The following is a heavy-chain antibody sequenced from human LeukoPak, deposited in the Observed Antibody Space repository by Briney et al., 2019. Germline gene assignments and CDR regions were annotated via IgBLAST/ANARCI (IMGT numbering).Heavy chain of an antibody. V-gene: IGHV4-61*02. CDR2: IYTSGST. D-gene: IGHD2-8*01. CDR1: GGSISSSSYY. CDR3: ARVSTAGVYWFDP. J-gene: IGHJ5*02. Sequence: SETLSLTCTVSGGSISSSSYYWSWIRQPAGKGLEWIGRIYTSGSTNYNPSLKSRVTMSVDTSKNQFSLKLSSVTAADTAVYYCARVSTAGVYWFDPWGQGTLVTVSS.